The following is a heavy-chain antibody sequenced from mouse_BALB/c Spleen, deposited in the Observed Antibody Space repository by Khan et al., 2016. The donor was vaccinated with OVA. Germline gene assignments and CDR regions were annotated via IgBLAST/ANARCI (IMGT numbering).Heavy chain of an antibody. CDR1: GYTFTSYV. CDR2: INPYNDGT. Sequence: VQLKESGPELVKPGASVKMSCKASGYTFTSYVMHWVKQKPGQGLEWIGYINPYNDGTKYNEKFKGKATLTSDKSSSTAYMELSSLTSEDSAVYDCARRDYFGSSSIAYWGQGTLVTVSA. D-gene: IGHD1-1*01. CDR3: ARRDYFGSSSIAY. J-gene: IGHJ3*01. V-gene: IGHV1S136*01.